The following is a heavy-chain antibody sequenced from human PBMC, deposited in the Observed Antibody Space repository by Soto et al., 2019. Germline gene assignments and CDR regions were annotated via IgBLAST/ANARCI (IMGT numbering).Heavy chain of an antibody. CDR3: ARDQTDSGGYSDS. Sequence: PGGSLRLSCEASGFNFSSYGIHWVRQAPGKGLEWVAIIWNDVSNEYYADSVKGRFTISRDNSKKTVYLQVSKLRAEDTAVYFCARDQTDSGGYSDSWGQGTLVTVSS. V-gene: IGHV3-33*01. D-gene: IGHD3-22*01. CDR2: IWNDVSNE. J-gene: IGHJ4*02. CDR1: GFNFSSYG.